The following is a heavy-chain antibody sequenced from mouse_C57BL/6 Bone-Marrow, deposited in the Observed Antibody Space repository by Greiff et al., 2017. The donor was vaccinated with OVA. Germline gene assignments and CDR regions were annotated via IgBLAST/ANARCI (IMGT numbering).Heavy chain of an antibody. CDR1: GYSFTGYY. Sequence: EVQLQQSGPELVKPGASVKISCKASGYSFTGYYMHWVKQSHGNILAWIGYIYPYNGVSSYNQKFKGKATLTVDKSSSTAYMELRSLTSEDSAVYYCAREGDYYGSYAMDYWGQGTSVTVSS. CDR2: IYPYNGVS. D-gene: IGHD1-1*01. J-gene: IGHJ4*01. CDR3: AREGDYYGSYAMDY. V-gene: IGHV1-31*01.